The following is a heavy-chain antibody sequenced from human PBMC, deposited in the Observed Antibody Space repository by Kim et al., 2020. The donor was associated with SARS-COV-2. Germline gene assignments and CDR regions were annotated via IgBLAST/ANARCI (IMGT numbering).Heavy chain of an antibody. Sequence: GSSVKCAESVNGRFSLSRDNANKSVSLQMNSLTPEDTAVYYCVREPSNWGQGTLVTVSS. D-gene: IGHD6-6*01. J-gene: IGHJ4*02. V-gene: IGHV3-11*01. CDR2: GSSV. CDR3: VREPSN.